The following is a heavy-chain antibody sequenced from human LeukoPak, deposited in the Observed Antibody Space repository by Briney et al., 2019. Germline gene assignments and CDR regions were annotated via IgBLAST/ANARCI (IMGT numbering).Heavy chain of an antibody. CDR1: GGTFSSYA. CDR3: ARAASQGPPYYFDY. CDR2: IIPIFGIA. J-gene: IGHJ4*02. Sequence: SVKVSCKASGGTFSSYAISWVRQAPGQGLEWMGRIIPIFGIANYAQKFQGRVTITADKSTSTAYMELSSLRSEDTAVYYCARAASQGPPYYFDYLGQGTLVTVSS. V-gene: IGHV1-69*04.